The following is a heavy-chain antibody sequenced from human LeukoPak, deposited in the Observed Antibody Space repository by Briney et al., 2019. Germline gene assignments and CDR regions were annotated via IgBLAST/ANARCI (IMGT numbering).Heavy chain of an antibody. V-gene: IGHV3-48*03. Sequence: SGGSLRLSCAASGFTFSSYEMNWVRQAPGKGLEWVSYISSSGSTIYYADSVKGRFTISRDNAKNSLYLQMNSLRAEDMAVYYCARDYSGYAPDDYWGQGTLVTVSS. D-gene: IGHD5-12*01. J-gene: IGHJ4*02. CDR1: GFTFSSYE. CDR3: ARDYSGYAPDDY. CDR2: ISSSGSTI.